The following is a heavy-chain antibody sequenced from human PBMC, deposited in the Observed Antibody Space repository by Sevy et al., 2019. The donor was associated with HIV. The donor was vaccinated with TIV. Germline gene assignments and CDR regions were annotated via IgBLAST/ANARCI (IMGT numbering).Heavy chain of an antibody. J-gene: IGHJ4*02. CDR1: GYTLTKLS. Sequence: ASVKVSCKVSGYTLTKLSMHWVRQAPGKGLEWMASFDPEDGETLYAQKLQGRVIMTEDTSTDTAYMEVNSLRSEDTAVYYCATTKDYYENSGCPFDYWGQGTLVTVSS. CDR3: ATTKDYYENSGCPFDY. CDR2: FDPEDGET. D-gene: IGHD3-22*01. V-gene: IGHV1-24*01.